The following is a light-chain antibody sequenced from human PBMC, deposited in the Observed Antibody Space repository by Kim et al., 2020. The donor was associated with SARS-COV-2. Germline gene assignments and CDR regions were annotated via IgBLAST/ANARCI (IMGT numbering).Light chain of an antibody. CDR2: EVS. V-gene: IGLV2-23*02. CDR1: SSDVGSYNL. J-gene: IGLJ2*01. CDR3: CSYAGSSTFEV. Sequence: QSIAISCPGTSSDVGSYNLVSWYQQHPGKAPKLMIHEVSKRPSGVSNRFSGSKSGNTASLTISGLQAEDEADYYCCSYAGSSTFEVFGGGTQLTVL.